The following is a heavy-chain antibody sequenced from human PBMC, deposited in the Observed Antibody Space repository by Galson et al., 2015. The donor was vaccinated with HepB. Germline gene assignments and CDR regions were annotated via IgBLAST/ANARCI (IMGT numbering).Heavy chain of an antibody. D-gene: IGHD3-22*01. CDR3: ARVVGRIVVVIRPPHFDY. V-gene: IGHV4-34*01. CDR2: INHSGST. CDR1: GGSFSGYY. J-gene: IGHJ4*02. Sequence: ETLSLTCAVYGGSFSGYYWSWIRQPPGKGLERIGEINHSGSTNYNPSLKSRVTISVDTSKNQFSLKLSSVTAADTAVYYCARVVGRIVVVIRPPHFDYWGQGTLVTVSS.